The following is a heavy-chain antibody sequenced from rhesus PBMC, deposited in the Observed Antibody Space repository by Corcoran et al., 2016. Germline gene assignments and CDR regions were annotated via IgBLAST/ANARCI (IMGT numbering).Heavy chain of an antibody. CDR2: IFGSIGST. J-gene: IGHJ4*01. Sequence: QVQLQESGPGLVKPSETLSLTCAVSGGSISGGYGWSWIRQPPGKGLEWIGHIFGSIGSTYYNPSLKSRVTISRDTSENQFSLKLSSVTAADTAVYYCARQIFWTGLDYWGQGVLVTVSS. CDR1: GGSISGGYG. CDR3: ARQIFWTGLDY. D-gene: IGHD3-3*01. V-gene: IGHV4S7*01.